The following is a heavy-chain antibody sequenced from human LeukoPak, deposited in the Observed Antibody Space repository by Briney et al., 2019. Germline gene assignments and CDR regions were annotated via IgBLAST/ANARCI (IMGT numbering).Heavy chain of an antibody. J-gene: IGHJ6*03. D-gene: IGHD3-10*01. CDR1: GGTFSSYA. Sequence: ASVKVFCKASGGTFSSYAISWVRQAPGQGLEWMGGIIPIFGTANYAQKFQGRVTITTDESTSTAYMELSSLRSEDTAVYYCASRGYLKASDYYYYMDVWGKGTTVTVSS. CDR2: IIPIFGTA. CDR3: ASRGYLKASDYYYYMDV. V-gene: IGHV1-69*05.